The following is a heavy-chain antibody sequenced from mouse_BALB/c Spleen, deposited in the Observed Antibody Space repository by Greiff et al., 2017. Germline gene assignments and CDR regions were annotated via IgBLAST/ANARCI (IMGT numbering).Heavy chain of an antibody. CDR2: IDPANGNT. Sequence: VQLQQSGAELVKPGASVKLSCTASGFNIKDTYMHWVKQRPEQGLEWIGRIDPANGNTKYDPKFQGKATITADTYSNTAYLQLSSLTSEDTAVYYCARVDGSPYWYVDVWGAGTTVTVSS. J-gene: IGHJ1*01. CDR1: GFNIKDTY. CDR3: ARVDGSPYWYVDV. D-gene: IGHD2-3*01. V-gene: IGHV14-3*02.